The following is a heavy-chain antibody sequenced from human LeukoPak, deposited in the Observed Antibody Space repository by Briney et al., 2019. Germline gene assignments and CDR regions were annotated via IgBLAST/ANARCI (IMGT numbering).Heavy chain of an antibody. CDR3: AMGSTHCLQVDY. CDR2: ISGSGGST. Sequence: GGSVSLLCAASGFTFSRYGVIWVRQARGKGVEWVSAISGSGGSTYYADSVKGRFTISRDNSKNTLYLQMNSLRAEDTAVYYCAMGSTHCLQVDYWGQGTLVTVSS. D-gene: IGHD2-2*01. CDR1: GFTFSRYG. J-gene: IGHJ4*02. V-gene: IGHV3-23*01.